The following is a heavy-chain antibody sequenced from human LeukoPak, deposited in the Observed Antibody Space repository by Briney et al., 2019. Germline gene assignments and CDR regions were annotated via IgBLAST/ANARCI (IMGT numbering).Heavy chain of an antibody. D-gene: IGHD6-6*01. CDR2: INSDGSEG. CDR1: GFTFSGFW. Sequence: GGSLRLSCAVSGFTFSGFWMSWSRQAPGKGLEWVASINSDGSEGYYADVVKGRFTISRDNAKNSLYLQINSLRAEDTAVYYCAGSSYSSSSSVWGQGTMVTVSS. CDR3: AGSSYSSSSSV. V-gene: IGHV3-7*03. J-gene: IGHJ3*01.